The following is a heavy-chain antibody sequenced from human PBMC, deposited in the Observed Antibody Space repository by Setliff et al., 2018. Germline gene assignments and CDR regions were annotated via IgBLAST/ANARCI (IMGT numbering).Heavy chain of an antibody. CDR2: ISYSGSA. CDR1: GGSFSGYC. Sequence: SETLSLTCAVYGGSFSGYCWSWIHQSPGRGLEWIGQISYSGSATYNPSLKSRVTISRDTSKNQFSLKLNPVTAADTAVFYCARGHSYESRNSFVFYSNGLDVWGQGTTVTVSS. D-gene: IGHD3-22*01. CDR3: ARGHSYESRNSFVFYSNGLDV. J-gene: IGHJ6*02. V-gene: IGHV4-34*01.